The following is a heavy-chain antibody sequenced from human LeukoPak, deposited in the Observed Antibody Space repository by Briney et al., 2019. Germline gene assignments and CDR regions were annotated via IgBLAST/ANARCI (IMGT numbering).Heavy chain of an antibody. Sequence: GGSLRLSCAASGFTFSAYWMHWVRQAAGKGLEWLADIRQDGGQTYYADSVKGRFTISRDNAKNSLYLQLNSLRAEDTAVYYCAKHLAPTGAIALWGQGTLVTVSS. CDR1: GFTFSAYW. D-gene: IGHD2-21*01. V-gene: IGHV3-7*01. CDR2: IRQDGGQT. CDR3: AKHLAPTGAIAL. J-gene: IGHJ4*02.